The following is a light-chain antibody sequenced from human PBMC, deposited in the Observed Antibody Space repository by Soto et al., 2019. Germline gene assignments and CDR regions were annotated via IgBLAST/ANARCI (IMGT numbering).Light chain of an antibody. CDR2: GAS. J-gene: IGKJ1*01. CDR3: QHYNNWPPWT. V-gene: IGKV3-15*01. Sequence: EIVLTQSPGTLSLSPGERATLCCRAIQSVSSSYLAWYQQKPGQAPRLLIYGASTRAPGIPARFSGSGSETEFTLTISSLQSEDFAVYYCQHYNNWPPWTFGQGTKVDIK. CDR1: QSVSSSY.